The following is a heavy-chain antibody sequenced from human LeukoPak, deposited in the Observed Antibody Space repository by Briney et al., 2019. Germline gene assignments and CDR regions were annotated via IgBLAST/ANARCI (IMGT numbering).Heavy chain of an antibody. D-gene: IGHD3-10*01. CDR1: GGSFSGYY. V-gene: IGHV4-34*01. J-gene: IGHJ4*02. Sequence: SETLSLTCTVSGGSFSGYYWSWIRQPPGKGLEWIGEINHSGSTNYNPSLKSRVTISVDTSKNQFSLKLSSVTAADTAVYYCARGFSRGYGSGSYYNYWGQGTLVTVSS. CDR2: INHSGST. CDR3: ARGFSRGYGSGSYYNY.